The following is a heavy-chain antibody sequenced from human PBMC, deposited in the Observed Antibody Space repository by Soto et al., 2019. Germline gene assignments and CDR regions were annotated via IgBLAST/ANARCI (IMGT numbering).Heavy chain of an antibody. CDR1: GFTFSSYG. CDR2: ISYDGSNK. D-gene: IGHD3-22*01. CDR3: AKELGRLLTYYYYGMDV. Sequence: PGGSLSLSCAASGFTFSSYGMHWVRQAPGKGLEWVAVISYDGSNKYYADSVKGRFTISRDNSKNTLYLQMNSLRAEDTAVYYCAKELGRLLTYYYYGMDVWGQGTTVTVS. V-gene: IGHV3-30*18. J-gene: IGHJ6*02.